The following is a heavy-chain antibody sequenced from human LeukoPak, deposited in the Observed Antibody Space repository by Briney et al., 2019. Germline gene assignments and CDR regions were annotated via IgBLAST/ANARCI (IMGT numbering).Heavy chain of an antibody. CDR2: IYSGGST. Sequence: SGGSLRLSCAASGFTVSSNYMNWVRQAPGKGLEWVSVIYSGGSTYYADSVKGRFTISRDNAKNSLYLQMNSLRAEDTAVYYCARGVGSGYYGPFDYWGQGTLVTVSS. V-gene: IGHV3-53*01. CDR3: ARGVGSGYYGPFDY. D-gene: IGHD3-22*01. CDR1: GFTVSSNY. J-gene: IGHJ4*02.